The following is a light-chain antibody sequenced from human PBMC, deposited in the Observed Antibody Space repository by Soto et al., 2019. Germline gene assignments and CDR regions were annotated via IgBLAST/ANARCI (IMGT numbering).Light chain of an antibody. CDR3: QQYDTSPLT. CDR2: GAS. V-gene: IGKV3-20*01. Sequence: EIVLTQSPGPLSLSPGERATISCRASQSVSSAYLAWYQQKPGQAPRLLIYGASSRATDIPDRFSGSGSGTDFTLTISRLEPEDFAVYYCQQYDTSPLTFGQGTRLEIK. CDR1: QSVSSAY. J-gene: IGKJ5*01.